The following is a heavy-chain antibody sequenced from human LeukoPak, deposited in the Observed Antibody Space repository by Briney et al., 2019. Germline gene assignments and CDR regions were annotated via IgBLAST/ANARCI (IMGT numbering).Heavy chain of an antibody. CDR2: ISDSSSTI. Sequence: PGGSLRLSCAASGFTFSSYELNWVRQAPGKGLEWVSYISDSSSTIYYGDSVKGRFTISRDNAKNSLYLQMNSLRAEDTAVYYCARDGKSYGTFDYWGQGTLVTVSS. D-gene: IGHD5-18*01. V-gene: IGHV3-48*03. CDR1: GFTFSSYE. J-gene: IGHJ4*02. CDR3: ARDGKSYGTFDY.